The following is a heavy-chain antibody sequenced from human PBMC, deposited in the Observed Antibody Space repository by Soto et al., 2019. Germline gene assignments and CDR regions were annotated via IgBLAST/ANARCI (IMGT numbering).Heavy chain of an antibody. V-gene: IGHV3-33*01. Sequence: QVQLVESGGGVVQPGRSLRLSCAASGFTFSSSGMHWVRQAPGKGLEWVAVIWYDGSNKYYADSVKGRFTISRDNSKNTLYLQMNSLRAEDTAVYYCAREWGGDGYNLGDDAFDIWGQGTTVTVSS. D-gene: IGHD3-16*01. CDR1: GFTFSSSG. CDR2: IWYDGSNK. J-gene: IGHJ3*02. CDR3: AREWGGDGYNLGDDAFDI.